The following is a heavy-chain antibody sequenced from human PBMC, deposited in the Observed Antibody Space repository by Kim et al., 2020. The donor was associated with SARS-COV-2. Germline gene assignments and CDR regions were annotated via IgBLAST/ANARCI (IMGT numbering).Heavy chain of an antibody. J-gene: IGHJ4*02. D-gene: IGHD3-10*01. CDR2: IRNKAYGGTT. V-gene: IGHV3-49*04. CDR3: TQSWGGDY. CDR1: GFSFGDYP. Sequence: GGSLRLSCTASGFSFGDYPMSWVRQAPGKGLEWISLIRNKAYGGTTEYAASVEGRFTISRDDSKNIAYLQMNSLKTEDTAVYYCTQSWGGDYWGQGTLVTVSS.